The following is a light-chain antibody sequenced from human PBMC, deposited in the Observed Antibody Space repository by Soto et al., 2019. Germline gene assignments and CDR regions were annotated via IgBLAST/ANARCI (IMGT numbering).Light chain of an antibody. Sequence: EIVLTQSPGTLSLSPGERATLSCRASQSVSSNYLAWYQQIPGQAPRLLIYGASSSATGIPDRFSGSGSGTDFTLSISRLEPEDFAVYYCQQYGSSSYTFGQGTKLEVK. CDR3: QQYGSSSYT. J-gene: IGKJ2*01. CDR1: QSVSSNY. CDR2: GAS. V-gene: IGKV3-20*01.